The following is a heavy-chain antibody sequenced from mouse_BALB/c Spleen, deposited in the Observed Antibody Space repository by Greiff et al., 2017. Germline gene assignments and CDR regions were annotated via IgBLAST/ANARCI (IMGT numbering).Heavy chain of an antibody. Sequence: DVKLVESGGDLVKPGGSLKLSCAASGFTFSSYGMSWVRQTPDKRLEWVATISSGGSYTYYPDSVKGRFTISRDNAKNTLYLQMSSLKSEDTAMYYCARQGYYGSSYQAWFAYWGQGTLVTVSA. CDR1: GFTFSSYG. J-gene: IGHJ3*01. D-gene: IGHD1-1*01. CDR3: ARQGYYGSSYQAWFAY. V-gene: IGHV5-6*02. CDR2: ISSGGSYT.